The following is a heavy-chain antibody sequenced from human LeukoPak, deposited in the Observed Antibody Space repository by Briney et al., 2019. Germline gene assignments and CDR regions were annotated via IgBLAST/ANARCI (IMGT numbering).Heavy chain of an antibody. CDR2: ISSSSSYT. V-gene: IGHV3-11*05. CDR3: ARVRDCSSTSCPIPWFDP. J-gene: IGHJ5*02. Sequence: GGSLRLSCAASGFTFSDYYMSWIRQAPGKGLEWVSYISSSSSYTNYADSVKGRFTISRDNAKNSLYLQMNSLRAEDTAVYYCARVRDCSSTSCPIPWFDPWGQGTLVTVSS. D-gene: IGHD2-2*01. CDR1: GFTFSDYY.